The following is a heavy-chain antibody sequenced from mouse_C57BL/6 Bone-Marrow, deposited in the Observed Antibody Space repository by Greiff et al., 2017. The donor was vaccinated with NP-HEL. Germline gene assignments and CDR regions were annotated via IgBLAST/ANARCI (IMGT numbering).Heavy chain of an antibody. CDR3: ARQLYDYSPWFAY. V-gene: IGHV5-6*02. CDR1: GFTFSSYG. CDR2: ISSGGSYT. D-gene: IGHD2-4*01. J-gene: IGHJ3*01. Sequence: EVMLVESGGDLVKPGGSLKLSCAASGFTFSSYGMSWVRQTPDKRLEWVATISSGGSYTYYPDSVKGRFTISRDNAKNTLYLQMSSLKSEDTAMYYCARQLYDYSPWFAYWGQGTLVTVSA.